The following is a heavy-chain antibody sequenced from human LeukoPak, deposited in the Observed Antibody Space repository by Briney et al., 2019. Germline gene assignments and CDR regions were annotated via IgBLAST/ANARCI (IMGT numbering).Heavy chain of an antibody. CDR3: ARYAAGRYYYYMDV. CDR2: ISSSSSYI. D-gene: IGHD2-2*01. J-gene: IGHJ6*03. Sequence: GGSLRLSCAASGFTFSGYSMNWVRQAPGKGLEGVSSISSSSSYIYYADSVKGRFTISRDNAKNSLYLQMNSLRAEDTAVCYCARYAAGRYYYYMDVWGKGTTVTVSS. CDR1: GFTFSGYS. V-gene: IGHV3-21*01.